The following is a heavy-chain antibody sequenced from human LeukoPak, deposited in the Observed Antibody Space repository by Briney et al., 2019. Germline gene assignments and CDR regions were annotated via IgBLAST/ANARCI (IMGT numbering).Heavy chain of an antibody. Sequence: SETLSLTCAVHGGSFSGYYWSWIRQAPGKGLEWIGEINHSGNTNYNPSLKSRVTMSVDTSKKHFSLKLSSVTAAETAVYYCARGFRSGDHYFDYWGQGALVTVSS. D-gene: IGHD4-17*01. CDR1: GGSFSGYY. CDR3: ARGFRSGDHYFDY. J-gene: IGHJ4*02. V-gene: IGHV4-34*01. CDR2: INHSGNT.